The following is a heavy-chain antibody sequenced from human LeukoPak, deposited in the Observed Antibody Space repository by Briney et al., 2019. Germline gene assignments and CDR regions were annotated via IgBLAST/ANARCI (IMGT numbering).Heavy chain of an antibody. CDR1: GYTFTGYY. D-gene: IGHD6-13*01. CDR3: ARDIAAAADLDY. Sequence: ASVKVSCKASGYTFTGYYMHWVRQAPGQGLEWMGWINPNSVGTNYAQKFQGRVTMTRDTSISTAYMELSRLRSDDTAVYYCARDIAAAADLDYWGQGTLVTVSS. J-gene: IGHJ4*02. V-gene: IGHV1-2*02. CDR2: INPNSVGT.